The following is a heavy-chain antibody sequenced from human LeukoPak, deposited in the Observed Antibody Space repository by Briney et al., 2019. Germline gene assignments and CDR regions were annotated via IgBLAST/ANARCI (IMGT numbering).Heavy chain of an antibody. J-gene: IGHJ4*02. D-gene: IGHD6-6*01. Sequence: GGSLRLSCAASGLTFSSYSMNWVRQAPGKGLEWVSSISSSSSYIYYADSVKGRFTISRDNAKNSLYLQMNSLRAEDTAVYYCARDLPSIAARFGLFDYWGQGTLVTVSS. CDR3: ARDLPSIAARFGLFDY. V-gene: IGHV3-21*01. CDR2: ISSSSSYI. CDR1: GLTFSSYS.